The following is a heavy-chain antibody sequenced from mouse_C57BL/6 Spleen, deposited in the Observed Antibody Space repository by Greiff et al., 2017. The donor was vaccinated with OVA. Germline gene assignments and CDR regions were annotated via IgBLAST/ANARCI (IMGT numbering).Heavy chain of an antibody. D-gene: IGHD1-1*01. CDR2: INPNNGGT. CDR1: GYTFTDYN. Sequence: VQLQQSGPELVKPGASVKIPCKASGYTFTDYNMDWVKQSHGKSLEWIGDINPNNGGTIYNQKFKGKATLTVDKSSSTAYMELRSLTSEDTAVYYCAREIPFNPGSMDYWGQGTSVTVSS. CDR3: AREIPFNPGSMDY. V-gene: IGHV1-18*01. J-gene: IGHJ4*01.